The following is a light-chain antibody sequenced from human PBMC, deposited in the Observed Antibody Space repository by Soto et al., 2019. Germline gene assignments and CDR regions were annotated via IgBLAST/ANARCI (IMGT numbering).Light chain of an antibody. Sequence: EIVLTQSPATLSLSPGERATLSCTASQSVNSYLAWYQQRTGQAPRLLIYDASNRATGIPARFSGSGSGTDFSLAISSLEPEDFAICYCQQRSSWPPPTFGGGTRVDMK. CDR2: DAS. CDR3: QQRSSWPPPT. V-gene: IGKV3-11*01. J-gene: IGKJ4*01. CDR1: QSVNSY.